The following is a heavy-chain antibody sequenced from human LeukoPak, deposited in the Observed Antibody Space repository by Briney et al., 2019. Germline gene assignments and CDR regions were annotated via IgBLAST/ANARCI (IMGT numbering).Heavy chain of an antibody. Sequence: SETLSLTCTVSGGSISSSSYYWGWIRQPPGKGLEWIGSIYYSGSTCYNPSLKSRVTISVDTSKNQFSLKLSSVTAADTAVYYCARRLRYCGSTSCPDYFDYWGQGTLVIVSS. CDR3: ARRLRYCGSTSCPDYFDY. CDR1: GGSISSSSYY. J-gene: IGHJ4*02. CDR2: IYYSGST. D-gene: IGHD2-2*01. V-gene: IGHV4-39*01.